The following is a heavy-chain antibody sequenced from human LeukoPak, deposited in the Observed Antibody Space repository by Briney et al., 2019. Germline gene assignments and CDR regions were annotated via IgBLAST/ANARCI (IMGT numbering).Heavy chain of an antibody. CDR3: ASPGYSSGWSLSAPYYYFDY. Sequence: PSETLSLTCAVYGGSFSGYYWSWIRQPPGKGLEWIGEINRSGSTNYNPSLKSRVTISVDTSKNQFSLKLSSVTAADTAVYYCASPGYSSGWSLSAPYYYFDYWGQGTLVTVSS. V-gene: IGHV4-34*01. D-gene: IGHD6-19*01. CDR2: INRSGST. CDR1: GGSFSGYY. J-gene: IGHJ4*02.